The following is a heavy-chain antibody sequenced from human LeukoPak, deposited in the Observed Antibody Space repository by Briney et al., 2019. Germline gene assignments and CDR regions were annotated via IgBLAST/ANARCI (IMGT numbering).Heavy chain of an antibody. J-gene: IGHJ3*02. D-gene: IGHD3-16*02. CDR1: GFIFSTYA. Sequence: GRSLRLSCAASGFIFSTYAMHWVRQAPGKGLEWVAIISYDGNYRNYADSVKGRFTISRDNSKNTVHLQMNSLGAEDTAVYYCARPAPPGGIVYGFHIWGQGTMVTVSS. CDR3: ARPAPPGGIVYGFHI. V-gene: IGHV3-30*03. CDR2: ISYDGNYR.